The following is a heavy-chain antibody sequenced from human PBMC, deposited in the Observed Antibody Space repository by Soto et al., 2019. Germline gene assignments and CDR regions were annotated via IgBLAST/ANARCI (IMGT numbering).Heavy chain of an antibody. D-gene: IGHD3-22*01. Sequence: GGSLRLSCAASGFTFSNAWMNWVRQAPGKGLEWVGRIKSKTDGGTTDYAAPVKGRFTISRDDSKNTLYLQMNSLKTEDTAVYYCTTGGGRAPAYYYDSSGYCLWGQGTLVTVS. V-gene: IGHV3-15*07. CDR2: IKSKTDGGTT. CDR1: GFTFSNAW. CDR3: TTGGGRAPAYYYDSSGYCL. J-gene: IGHJ4*02.